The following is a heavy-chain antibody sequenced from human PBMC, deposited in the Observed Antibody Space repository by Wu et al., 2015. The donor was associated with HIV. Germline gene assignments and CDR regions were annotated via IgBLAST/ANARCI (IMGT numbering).Heavy chain of an antibody. CDR2: MNPNSGNT. D-gene: IGHD3-22*01. J-gene: IGHJ4*02. V-gene: IGHV1-8*01. CDR3: ARVPYDSSGYYPYYFDY. Sequence: QVQLVQSGAEVKKPGASVKVSCKASGYTFTSYDINWVRQATGQGLEWMGWMNPNSGNTGYAQKFQGRVTMTRNTSISTAYMELSSLRSEDTAVYYCARVPYDSSGYYPYYFDYWGQGTLVTVSS. CDR1: GYTFTSYD.